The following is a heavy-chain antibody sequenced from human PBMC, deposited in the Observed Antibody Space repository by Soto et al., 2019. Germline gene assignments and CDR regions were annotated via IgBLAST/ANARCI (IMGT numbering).Heavy chain of an antibody. J-gene: IGHJ6*02. D-gene: IGHD5-12*01. Sequence: GSLRLSSAASGFTFIRHWIIFVRQAPLKGMEWVANIKQDGSEKYYVDSVKGRFTISRDNAKNSLYLQMNSLRAEDTAVYYCARDGSGYDFPYYYYGMDVWGQGTTVTVSS. V-gene: IGHV3-7*03. CDR2: IKQDGSEK. CDR3: ARDGSGYDFPYYYYGMDV. CDR1: GFTFIRHW.